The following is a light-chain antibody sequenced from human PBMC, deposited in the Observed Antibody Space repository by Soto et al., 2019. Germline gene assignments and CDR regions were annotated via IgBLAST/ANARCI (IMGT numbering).Light chain of an antibody. V-gene: IGKV1-5*03. CDR3: QQYHTFSRT. CDR1: QGISSW. CDR2: KAS. Sequence: DIQMTQSPSALSASVGDRVTITCRASQGISSWLAWYQQKPGKAPNLLIYKASILESGVPSRFSGSGSGTEFTLSISSLQPDDFGTYYCQQYHTFSRTFGQGTKADIK. J-gene: IGKJ1*01.